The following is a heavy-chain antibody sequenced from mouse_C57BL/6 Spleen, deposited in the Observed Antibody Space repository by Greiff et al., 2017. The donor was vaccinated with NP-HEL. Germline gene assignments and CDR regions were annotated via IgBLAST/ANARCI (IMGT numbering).Heavy chain of an antibody. V-gene: IGHV14-4*01. J-gene: IGHJ2*01. CDR1: GFNIKDDY. CDR3: IAQVALDY. Sequence: EVQLQQSGAELVRPGASVKLSCTASGFNIKDDYMHWVKQRPEQGLEWIGWIDPENGDTEYASKFQGKATITADTSSNTAYLQLSSLTSEDTAVYYCIAQVALDYWGQGTTLTVSS. CDR2: IDPENGDT. D-gene: IGHD1-1*02.